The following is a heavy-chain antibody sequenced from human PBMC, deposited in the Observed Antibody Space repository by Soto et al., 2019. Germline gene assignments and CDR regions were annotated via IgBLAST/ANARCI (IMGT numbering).Heavy chain of an antibody. V-gene: IGHV1-3*01. J-gene: IGHJ4*02. CDR2: INGGNGNT. D-gene: IGHD1-26*01. CDR1: GYSFSGYA. Sequence: GASVKVSCKASGYSFSGYAMHWVRQAPGQRLEWMGWINGGNGNTKYSQNFQGRVTITRDTAASTTYMELSSLKSEDTAVYYCAKESGSLPEYYFDCWGQGTLVTVSS. CDR3: AKESGSLPEYYFDC.